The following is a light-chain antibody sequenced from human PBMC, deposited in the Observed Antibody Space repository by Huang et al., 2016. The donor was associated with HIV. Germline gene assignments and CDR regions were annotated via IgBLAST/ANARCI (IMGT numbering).Light chain of an antibody. J-gene: IGKJ5*01. Sequence: EIVMTQSPATLSVSPGERATLSCRASQSVSSNVAWYQQKTGQAPSLLIYGASSRATGIPARVSGSGSGTEFTLTISSLQSEDFAVYYCQQYNNWPPAITFGQGTRLEIK. V-gene: IGKV3-15*01. CDR3: QQYNNWPPAIT. CDR2: GAS. CDR1: QSVSSN.